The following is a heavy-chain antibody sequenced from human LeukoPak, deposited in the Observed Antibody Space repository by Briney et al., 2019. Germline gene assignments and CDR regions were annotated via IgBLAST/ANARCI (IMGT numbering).Heavy chain of an antibody. J-gene: IGHJ5*02. CDR3: ARGPPARDIVVVVAAHNWFDP. CDR2: MNPNSGNT. D-gene: IGHD2-15*01. V-gene: IGHV1-8*01. Sequence: ASVKASCKASGYTFTSYDINWVRQATGQGLEWMGWMNPNSGNTGYAQKFQGRVTMTRNTSISTAYMELSSLRSEDTAVYYCARGPPARDIVVVVAAHNWFDPWGQGTLVTVSS. CDR1: GYTFTSYD.